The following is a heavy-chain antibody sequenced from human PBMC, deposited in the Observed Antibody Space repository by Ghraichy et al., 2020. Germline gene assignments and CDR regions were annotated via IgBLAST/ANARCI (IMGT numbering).Heavy chain of an antibody. V-gene: IGHV3-72*01. Sequence: GGSLRLSCTASGFTFSDNSMDWVRQAPGKGLEWVGRIRDKANSYSTEYAASVKGRFTISRDDSKNSQYLQMNSLKTEDTAVYYCARTGYGDAGSAVDYWGQGTLVTVSS. J-gene: IGHJ4*02. D-gene: IGHD1-14*01. CDR2: IRDKANSYST. CDR3: ARTGYGDAGSAVDY. CDR1: GFTFSDNS.